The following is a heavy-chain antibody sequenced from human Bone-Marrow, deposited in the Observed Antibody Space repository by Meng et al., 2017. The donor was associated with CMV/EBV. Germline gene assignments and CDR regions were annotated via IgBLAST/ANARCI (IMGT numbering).Heavy chain of an antibody. CDR3: ARFTTGYLFDY. CDR1: GLTCSRYS. Sequence: LSCGASGLTCSRYSMNWVRQAPGKGLEWVAVIWYDGSKKNYADSVKGRFTISRDNSRNTLFLQMDSLRAEDTAVYYCARFTTGYLFDYWGQGTMVTVSS. V-gene: IGHV3-33*07. CDR2: IWYDGSKK. D-gene: IGHD3-9*01. J-gene: IGHJ4*02.